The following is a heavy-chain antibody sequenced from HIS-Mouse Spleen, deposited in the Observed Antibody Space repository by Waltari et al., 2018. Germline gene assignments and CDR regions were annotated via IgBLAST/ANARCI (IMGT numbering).Heavy chain of an antibody. Sequence: QVQLQESGPGLVKPSETLSLTCTVSGGSISSYYWSWIRQPPGKGLEWIGYIYYSGSTNVNPSLKSRVTISVDTSKNQFSLKLSSVTAADTAVYYCARGASIAARRNAFDIWGQGTMVTVSS. CDR2: IYYSGST. CDR3: ARGASIAARRNAFDI. D-gene: IGHD6-6*01. V-gene: IGHV4-59*01. CDR1: GGSISSYY. J-gene: IGHJ3*02.